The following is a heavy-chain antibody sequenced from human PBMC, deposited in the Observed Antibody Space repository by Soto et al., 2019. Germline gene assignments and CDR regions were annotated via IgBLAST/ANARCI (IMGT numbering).Heavy chain of an antibody. CDR3: ASLRYFDWFLDY. Sequence: PGGSLRLSCAASGFTVSSNYMSWVRQAPGKGLEWVSVIYSGGSTYYADSVKGRFTISRDNSKNTLYLQMNSLRAEDTAVYYCASLRYFDWFLDYWGQGTLVTVSS. CDR2: IYSGGST. V-gene: IGHV3-66*01. J-gene: IGHJ4*02. D-gene: IGHD3-9*01. CDR1: GFTVSSNY.